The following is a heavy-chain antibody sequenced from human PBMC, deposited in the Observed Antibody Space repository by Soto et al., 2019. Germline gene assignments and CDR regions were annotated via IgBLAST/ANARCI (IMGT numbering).Heavy chain of an antibody. CDR2: IKSKTDGGTT. V-gene: IGHV3-15*01. D-gene: IGHD3-9*01. J-gene: IGHJ6*02. CDR3: TTYLTRPTYTHTYYYYYGMDV. Sequence: EVQLVESGGGLVKPGGSLRLSCAASGFTFSNAWMSWVRQAPGKGLEWVGRIKSKTDGGTTDYAAPVKGRFTISRDDSKNTLYLQMNSLKTEDTAVYYCTTYLTRPTYTHTYYYYYGMDVWGQGTTVTVSS. CDR1: GFTFSNAW.